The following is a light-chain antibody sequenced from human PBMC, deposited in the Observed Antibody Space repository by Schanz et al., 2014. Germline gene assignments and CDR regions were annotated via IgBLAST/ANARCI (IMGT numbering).Light chain of an antibody. J-gene: IGKJ5*01. CDR1: QSVRSTY. Sequence: EIVLTQSPGTLSLSPGERATFSCRASQSVRSTYFAWYQHIPGQAPRLLIHDVSKRASGIADRFSGSGSGTEFTLTISRLEPEDFALYYCQQYGSPITFGQGTRLEIK. CDR2: DVS. CDR3: QQYGSPIT. V-gene: IGKV3-20*01.